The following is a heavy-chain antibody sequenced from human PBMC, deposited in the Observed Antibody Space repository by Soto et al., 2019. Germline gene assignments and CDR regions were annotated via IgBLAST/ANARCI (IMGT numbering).Heavy chain of an antibody. V-gene: IGHV4-59*08. J-gene: IGHJ5*02. CDR3: ARHDRSGGSCYWVDWFDP. Sequence: SETLSLTCTVSGGSISSYYWSWIRQPPGKGLEWIGYIYYSGSTNYNPSLKSRVTISVDTSKNQFSLKLSSVTAADTAVYYCARHDRSGGSCYWVDWFDPWGQGTLVTVSS. CDR1: GGSISSYY. CDR2: IYYSGST. D-gene: IGHD2-15*01.